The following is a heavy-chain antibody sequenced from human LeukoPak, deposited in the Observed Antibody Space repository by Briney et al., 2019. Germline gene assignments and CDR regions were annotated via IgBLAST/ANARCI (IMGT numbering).Heavy chain of an antibody. CDR2: IIPIFGTA. Sequence: SVKVSCKASGGTFSSYAISWVRQAPGQGLEWMGGIIPIFGTANYAQKFQGRVTITADESTSTAYMELSSLRSEDTAVYYCARAGSSGWTYYYYYYMDVWGKGTTVTVSS. CDR3: ARAGSSGWTYYYYYYMDV. D-gene: IGHD6-19*01. V-gene: IGHV1-69*13. CDR1: GGTFSSYA. J-gene: IGHJ6*03.